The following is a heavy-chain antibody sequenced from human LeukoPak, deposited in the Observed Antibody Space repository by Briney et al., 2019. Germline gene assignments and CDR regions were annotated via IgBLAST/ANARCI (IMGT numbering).Heavy chain of an antibody. CDR1: GYTFTNYY. J-gene: IGHJ4*02. CDR3: ARGYITMVRGVMDLGY. V-gene: IGHV1-46*01. CDR2: INPSGGST. Sequence: ASVKVSCKASGYTFTNYYVHWVRQAPGQGLEWMGIINPSGGSTSYAQKFQGRATMTRDTSTSTVYMELSSLKSEDTAVYYCARGYITMVRGVMDLGYWGQGTLVTVSS. D-gene: IGHD3-10*01.